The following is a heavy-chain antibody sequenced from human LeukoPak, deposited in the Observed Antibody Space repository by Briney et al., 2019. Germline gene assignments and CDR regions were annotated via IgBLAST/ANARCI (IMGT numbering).Heavy chain of an antibody. CDR1: GYRFTSYW. CDR2: IYPGDSDT. V-gene: IGHV5-51*01. J-gene: IGHJ4*02. D-gene: IGHD6-13*01. Sequence: GESLKISCKGSGYRFTSYWIGWVRPLPQKGLEWMGIIYPGDSDTRYSPSFQGQVTISADKSISTAYLQWSSMKASDTAMYYCARQSGIAAAGTPFDYWGQGTLVTVSS. CDR3: ARQSGIAAAGTPFDY.